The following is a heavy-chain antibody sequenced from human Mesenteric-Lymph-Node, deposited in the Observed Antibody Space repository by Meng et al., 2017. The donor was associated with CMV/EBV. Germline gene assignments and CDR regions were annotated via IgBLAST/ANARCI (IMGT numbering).Heavy chain of an antibody. CDR3: ARDLPESSSFYYYYGMDV. J-gene: IGHJ6*02. V-gene: IGHV3-30*02. Sequence: GESLKISCAASGFTFSTYSMNWVRQAPGKGLEWLSYIHYDATFIDYEDSVKGRFTISRDNSKNTLYLQMNSLRAEDTAVYYCARDLPESSSFYYYYGMDVWGQGTTVTVSS. CDR1: GFTFSTYS. D-gene: IGHD6-6*01. CDR2: IHYDATFI.